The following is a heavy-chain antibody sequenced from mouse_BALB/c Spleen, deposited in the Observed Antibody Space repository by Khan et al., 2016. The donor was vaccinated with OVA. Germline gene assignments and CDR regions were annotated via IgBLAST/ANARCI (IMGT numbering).Heavy chain of an antibody. CDR1: GYTFRRYW. J-gene: IGHJ2*01. Sequence: QVRLQQSGAEQAKPWASVKMSCKTSGYTFRRYWMHWVKQRPGQGLEWIGYINPTSGYTEYNEKFKDKATLSADQSSSTAYMQLTSLTSEDSAVYYCARDRIDYWGQGTTLTVSS. V-gene: IGHV1-7*01. CDR2: INPTSGYT. CDR3: ARDRIDY.